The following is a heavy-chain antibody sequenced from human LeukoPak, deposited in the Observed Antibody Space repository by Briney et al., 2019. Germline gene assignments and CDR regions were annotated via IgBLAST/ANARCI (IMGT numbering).Heavy chain of an antibody. V-gene: IGHV3-23*01. J-gene: IGHJ3*02. CDR2: ISGSGGST. D-gene: IGHD5-18*01. CDR1: GFTFSSYA. Sequence: PGGSLRLSCAASGFTFSSYAMSWVRQAPGKGLERVSAISGSGGSTYYADSVKGRFTISRDNSKNALYLRMNSLRAEDTAVYYCAKGYYSYGPAYNDAFDIWGQGTMVTVSS. CDR3: AKGYYSYGPAYNDAFDI.